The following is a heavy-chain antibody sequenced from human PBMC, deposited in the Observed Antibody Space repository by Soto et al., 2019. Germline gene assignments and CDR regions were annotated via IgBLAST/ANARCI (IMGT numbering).Heavy chain of an antibody. Sequence: RASVKVSCKASGYNFPGNYIHWVRQAPGQGLEWMALINPTTGGTSYAQKLQGRVTMTTDTSTSTAYMELRSLRSDDTAVYYCARDRALMITFGGVIVPPFDYWGQGTLVTVSS. J-gene: IGHJ4*02. V-gene: IGHV1-2*02. CDR1: GYNFPGNY. CDR2: INPTTGGT. CDR3: ARDRALMITFGGVIVPPFDY. D-gene: IGHD3-16*02.